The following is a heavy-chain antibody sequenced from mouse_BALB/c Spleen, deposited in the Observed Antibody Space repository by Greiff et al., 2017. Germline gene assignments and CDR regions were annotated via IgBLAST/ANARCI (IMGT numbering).Heavy chain of an antibody. J-gene: IGHJ4*01. Sequence: EADGGLVQPKGSLKLSCAASGFTFNTNAMNWVRQAPGKGLEWVARIRSKSNNYATYYADSVKDRFTISRDDSQSMLYLQMNNLKTEDTAMYYCVRDGRYAMDYWGQGTSVTVSS. V-gene: IGHV10S3*01. CDR1: GFTFNTNA. CDR2: IRSKSNNYAT. CDR3: VRDGRYAMDY.